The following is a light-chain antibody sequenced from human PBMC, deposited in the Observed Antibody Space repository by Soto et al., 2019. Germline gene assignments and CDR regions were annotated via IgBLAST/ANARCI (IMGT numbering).Light chain of an antibody. CDR1: SGDIGDYNY. V-gene: IGLV2-14*01. CDR3: CSYTRSGTLI. CDR2: DVS. J-gene: IGLJ1*01. Sequence: SVLTQPASVSVSPGQSSTISCVGTSGDIGDYNYVSWYQQHPGKVPKVIIYDVSNRPSGVSYRFSGTKSGNTASLTVSGLQAEDEADYYCCSYTRSGTLIFGTGTKVTVL.